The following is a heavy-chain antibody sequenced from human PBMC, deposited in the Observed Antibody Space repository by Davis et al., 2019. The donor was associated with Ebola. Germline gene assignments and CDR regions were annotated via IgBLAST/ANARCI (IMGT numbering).Heavy chain of an antibody. CDR3: AKCSVGMATISDN. J-gene: IGHJ4*02. D-gene: IGHD5-24*01. V-gene: IGHV3-30-3*02. Sequence: GESLKISCAASGFTFSSSAMHWVRQAPGKGLEWVAFISYDGSNKYYADSVKGRFTISRDNSKNTLYLQMNSLRAEDTAVYYCAKCSVGMATISDNWGQGTLVTVSS. CDR2: ISYDGSNK. CDR1: GFTFSSSA.